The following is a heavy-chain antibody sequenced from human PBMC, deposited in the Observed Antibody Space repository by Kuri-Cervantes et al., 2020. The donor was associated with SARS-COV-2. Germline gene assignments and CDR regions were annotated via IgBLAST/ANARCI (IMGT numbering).Heavy chain of an antibody. D-gene: IGHD2-2*01. CDR3: ARGGGYCSSTSCYVRYNWFDP. Sequence: SETLSLTCAVSGGSISSSNWWSWVRQPPGKGLEWIGEIYHSGSTNYNPSLKSRVTISVDKSKNQFSLKLSSVTAADTAVYYCARGGGYCSSTSCYVRYNWFDPWGQGTLVTVSS. CDR1: GGSISSSNW. J-gene: IGHJ5*02. V-gene: IGHV4-4*02. CDR2: IYHSGST.